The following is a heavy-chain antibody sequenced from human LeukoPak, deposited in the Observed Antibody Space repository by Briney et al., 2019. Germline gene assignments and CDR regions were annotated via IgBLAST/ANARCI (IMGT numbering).Heavy chain of an antibody. J-gene: IGHJ4*02. CDR1: GFTFSHFW. Sequence: GGSLRLSCAASGFTFSHFWMSWVRQAPGKGLEWVAYIKKTGSETYYVDSVKGRFTITRDNTRNSLFLQMYSLRAEDTAVYYCARENDFWRWGQGTLVTVSS. CDR2: IKKTGSET. D-gene: IGHD3-3*01. V-gene: IGHV3-7*01. CDR3: ARENDFWR.